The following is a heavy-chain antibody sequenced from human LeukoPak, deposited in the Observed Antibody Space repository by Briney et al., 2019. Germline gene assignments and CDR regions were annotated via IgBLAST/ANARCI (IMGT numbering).Heavy chain of an antibody. CDR3: ARGRGWELLLENFDY. CDR2: INSDGSDT. V-gene: IGHV3-74*01. Sequence: GGSLRLSCAASGSTFSRYWMHWVRQAPGKGLVWVSHINSDGSDTNYADSVKGRFTISRDNAKNTLYLQVNSLRAEDTAVYYCARGRGWELLLENFDYWGQGTLVTVSS. CDR1: GSTFSRYW. J-gene: IGHJ4*02. D-gene: IGHD1-26*01.